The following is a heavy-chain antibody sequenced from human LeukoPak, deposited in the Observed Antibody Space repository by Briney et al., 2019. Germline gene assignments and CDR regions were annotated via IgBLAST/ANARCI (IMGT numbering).Heavy chain of an antibody. CDR2: MNPNSGNT. V-gene: IGHV1-8*01. D-gene: IGHD3-16*02. J-gene: IGHJ3*02. Sequence: GASVKVSCKASGYTFTSYDINWVRQATGQGLEWMGWMNPNSGNTGYAQKFQGRVTMTRNTSISTAYMGLSSLRSEDTAVYYCARQGPYYDYIWGSYRSDAFDIWGQGTMVTVSS. CDR1: GYTFTSYD. CDR3: ARQGPYYDYIWGSYRSDAFDI.